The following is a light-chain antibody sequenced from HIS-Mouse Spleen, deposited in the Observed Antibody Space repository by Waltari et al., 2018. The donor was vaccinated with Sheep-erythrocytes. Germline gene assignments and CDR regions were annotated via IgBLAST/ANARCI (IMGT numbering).Light chain of an antibody. CDR3: CSYAGSYNHV. Sequence: QSALTQPRSVSGSPGQSVTISCTGTSSDVGGYNYVSWYQQHQGKAPKLMIYDVSKRPSGVPDGFSGSKSGDAAALTISGLQAEDEADYYCCSYAGSYNHVFATGTKVTVL. CDR2: DVS. CDR1: SSDVGGYNY. J-gene: IGLJ1*01. V-gene: IGLV2-11*01.